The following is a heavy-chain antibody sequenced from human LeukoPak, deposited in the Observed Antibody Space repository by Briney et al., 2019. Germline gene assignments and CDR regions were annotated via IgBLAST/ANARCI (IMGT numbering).Heavy chain of an antibody. CDR1: GGSIKINDYY. D-gene: IGHD5-12*01. V-gene: IGHV4-39*01. J-gene: IGHJ5*02. Sequence: PSETLSLTCTLSGGSIKINDYYWGWIRQTPGKGREWIARFGHGRNPFYNPTPQSQFTMSVHESTNPFSLRLTSVTAADTAMYYCGRHAPWLNFDLWGQGTLVTVSS. CDR2: FGHGRNP. CDR3: GRHAPWLNFDL.